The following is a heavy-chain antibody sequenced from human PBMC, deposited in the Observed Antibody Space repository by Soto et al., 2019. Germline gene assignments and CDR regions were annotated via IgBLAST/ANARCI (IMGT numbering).Heavy chain of an antibody. Sequence: EVLLVESGGGLVQPGGSLRLSCTASGFTFSSYEMNLVRQAPGKGLEWISYISTSGRTIVNAGSVKSRFIIPKDNTRNTLFLQMDSLRPEDTAVYYFARQPANVYEASPKWFDPWGQGTLVIVSS. CDR1: GFTFSSYE. CDR3: ARQPANVYEASPKWFDP. D-gene: IGHD2-8*01. J-gene: IGHJ5*02. V-gene: IGHV3-48*03. CDR2: ISTSGRTI.